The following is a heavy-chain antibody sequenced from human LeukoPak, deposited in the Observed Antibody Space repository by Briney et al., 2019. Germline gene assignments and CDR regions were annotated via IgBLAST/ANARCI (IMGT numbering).Heavy chain of an antibody. D-gene: IGHD3-10*01. Sequence: GGSLRLSCAASGFTFSSYAMSWVRQAPGKGLEWVAAISGSGGTTYYADSVKGRFTISRDNSKNTPYLQMNRLRAEYTAVYYCAGLLWFGELTYYYGMAVWGQGPTVTVPS. CDR1: GFTFSSYA. J-gene: IGHJ6*02. CDR2: ISGSGGTT. CDR3: AGLLWFGELTYYYGMAV. V-gene: IGHV3-23*01.